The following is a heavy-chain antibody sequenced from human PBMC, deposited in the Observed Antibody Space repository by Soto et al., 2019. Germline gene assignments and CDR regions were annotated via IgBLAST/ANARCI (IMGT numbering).Heavy chain of an antibody. D-gene: IGHD2-2*01. J-gene: IGHJ4*02. CDR1: GGTFSSYA. V-gene: IGHV1-69*01. CDR3: AGEGGEYQLLPQFDY. Sequence: QVQLVQSGAEVKKPGSSVKVSCKASGGTFSSYAISWVRQAPGQGLEWMGGIIPIFGTANYAQKFQGRVTIPADESTSKAYMGLSSLRSEDTAVYYCAGEGGEYQLLPQFDYWGQGTLVTVSS. CDR2: IIPIFGTA.